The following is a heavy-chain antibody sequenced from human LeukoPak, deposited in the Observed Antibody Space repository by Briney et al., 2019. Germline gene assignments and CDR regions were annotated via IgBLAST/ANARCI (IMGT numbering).Heavy chain of an antibody. J-gene: IGHJ4*02. V-gene: IGHV3-43*01. CDR2: VSVDGDTK. D-gene: IGHD2-8*01. CDR3: AKDIIGYAPL. Sequence: GGSLRLSCAASGFTFDDFPMHGVRQPPGKGLEWVSLVSVDGDTKYYADSVRGRFTISRDNSKNSLYLQMNSLRIEDTASYYCAKDIIGYAPLWGQGTLVTVSS. CDR1: GFTFDDFP.